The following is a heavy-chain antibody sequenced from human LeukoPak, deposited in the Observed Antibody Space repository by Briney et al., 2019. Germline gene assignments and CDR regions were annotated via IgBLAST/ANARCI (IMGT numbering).Heavy chain of an antibody. J-gene: IGHJ2*01. Sequence: SVKVSCKASGGTXSSYAISGVRQAPGQGLEWMVRIIPILGIANYAQKFQGRVTITADKSTSTAYMELSSVRSEDTAVYYCARDPSTNWYFDLWGRGTLVTVSS. CDR2: IIPILGIA. CDR1: GGTXSSYA. D-gene: IGHD1-1*01. CDR3: ARDPSTNWYFDL. V-gene: IGHV1-69*04.